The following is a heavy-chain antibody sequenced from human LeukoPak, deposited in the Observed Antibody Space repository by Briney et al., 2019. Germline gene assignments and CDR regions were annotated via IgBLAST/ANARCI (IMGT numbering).Heavy chain of an antibody. CDR3: ASNTRYCSGGNCYSGILGYFQH. J-gene: IGHJ1*01. V-gene: IGHV3-21*01. CDR1: RFTFSSYS. CDR2: ISSSGSYI. Sequence: PGGSLRLSCAASRFTFSSYSMNWVRQAPGKGLEWVSSISSSGSYIYYADSVKGRFTISRDNAKNSLYLQMNSLRAEDTAVYYCASNTRYCSGGNCYSGILGYFQHWGQGTLVTVSS. D-gene: IGHD2-15*01.